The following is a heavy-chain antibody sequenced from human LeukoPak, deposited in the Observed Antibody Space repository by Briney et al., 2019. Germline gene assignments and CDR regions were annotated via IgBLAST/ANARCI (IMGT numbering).Heavy chain of an antibody. CDR3: ARVKRDCSGGICYSYDY. V-gene: IGHV3-23*01. CDR2: ISGNGDIT. Sequence: GGSLRLTCAASRFTFNTYAVNWVRQAPGKGLEWVSAISGNGDITYYADSVRGRFTISRDNSKNTLYLQMNSLRAEDTAVYYCARVKRDCSGGICYSYDYWGQGTLVTVSS. J-gene: IGHJ4*02. CDR1: RFTFNTYA. D-gene: IGHD2-15*01.